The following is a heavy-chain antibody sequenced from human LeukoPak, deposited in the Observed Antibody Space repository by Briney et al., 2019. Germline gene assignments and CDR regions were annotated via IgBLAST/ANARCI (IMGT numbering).Heavy chain of an antibody. Sequence: GGSLRLSCAASGFTFSSYGMHWVRQAPGKGLEWVAFIRYDGSNKYYADSVKGRFTISRDNAKNSLYLQMNSLRAEDTAVYYCARGQYYLGAFDIWGQGTMVTVSS. CDR2: IRYDGSNK. J-gene: IGHJ3*02. V-gene: IGHV3-30*02. D-gene: IGHD3-10*01. CDR3: ARGQYYLGAFDI. CDR1: GFTFSSYG.